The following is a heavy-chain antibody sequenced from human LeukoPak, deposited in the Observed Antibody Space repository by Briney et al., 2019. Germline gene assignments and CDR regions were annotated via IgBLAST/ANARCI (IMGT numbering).Heavy chain of an antibody. CDR1: GFTFTSSA. D-gene: IGHD6-19*01. CDR3: AAHLNIAVALY. CDR2: IVVGNGNT. J-gene: IGHJ4*02. Sequence: SVKVSCKASGFTFTSSAVQWVRQARGQRLEWIGWIVVGNGNTNYAQKFQERVTITRDMSTSTAYMELSSLRSEDTAVYYCAAHLNIAVALYWGQGTLVTVSS. V-gene: IGHV1-58*01.